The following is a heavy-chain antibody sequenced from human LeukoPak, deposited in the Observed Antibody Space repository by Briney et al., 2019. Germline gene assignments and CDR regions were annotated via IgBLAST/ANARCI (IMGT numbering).Heavy chain of an antibody. J-gene: IGHJ6*03. CDR2: IYSGGST. CDR3: ARDRAGYMDV. Sequence: GGSLRLSCAASGFTFSSYSMNWVRQAPGKGLEWVSVIYSGGSTYYADSVKGRFTISRDNSKNTLYLQMNSLRAEDTAVYYCARDRAGYMDVWGKGTTVTVSS. CDR1: GFTFSSYS. V-gene: IGHV3-53*01. D-gene: IGHD3-10*01.